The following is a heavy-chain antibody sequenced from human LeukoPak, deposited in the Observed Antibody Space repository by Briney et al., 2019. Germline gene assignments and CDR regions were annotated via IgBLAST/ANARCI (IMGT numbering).Heavy chain of an antibody. CDR3: ARGGIVAPAT. CDR2: ISSSSSTI. J-gene: IGHJ4*02. CDR1: GFTFSSYS. Sequence: GGSLRLSCAASGFTFSSYSMNWVRQAPGNGLEWVSYISSSSSTIYYADSVKGRFTISRDNAKNSLYLQMNSLRAEDTAVYYCARGGIVAPATWGQGTLVTVSS. D-gene: IGHD5-12*01. V-gene: IGHV3-48*01.